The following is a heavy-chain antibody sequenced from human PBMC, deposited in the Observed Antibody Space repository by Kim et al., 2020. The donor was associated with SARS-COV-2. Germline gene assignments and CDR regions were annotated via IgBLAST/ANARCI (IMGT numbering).Heavy chain of an antibody. CDR1: GGSFSGYY. D-gene: IGHD2-2*01. J-gene: IGHJ6*03. CDR3: ARGLIDIVVVPAAHQYYYYMDV. Sequence: SETLSLTCAVYGGSFSGYYWSWIRQPPGKGLEWIGEINHSGSTNYNPSLKSRVTISVDTSKNQFSLKLSSVTAADTAVYYCARGLIDIVVVPAAHQYYYYMDVWGKGTTVTVSS. CDR2: INHSGST. V-gene: IGHV4-34*01.